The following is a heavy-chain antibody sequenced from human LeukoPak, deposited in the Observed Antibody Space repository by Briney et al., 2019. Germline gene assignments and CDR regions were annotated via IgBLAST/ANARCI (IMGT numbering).Heavy chain of an antibody. J-gene: IGHJ4*02. V-gene: IGHV1-46*01. Sequence: ASVKVSCKASGYTFTSYYMHWVRQAPGQGLEWMGIINPSGGSTSYAQKFQGRVTMTRDTSTSTVCMELSSLRSEDTAVYYCARGPYYYDSSGYYAYFDYWGQGTLVTVSS. CDR1: GYTFTSYY. D-gene: IGHD3-22*01. CDR2: INPSGGST. CDR3: ARGPYYYDSSGYYAYFDY.